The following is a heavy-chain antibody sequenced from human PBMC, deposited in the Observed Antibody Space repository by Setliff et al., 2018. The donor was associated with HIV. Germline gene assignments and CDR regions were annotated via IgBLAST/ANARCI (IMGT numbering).Heavy chain of an antibody. J-gene: IGHJ4*02. Sequence: SETLSLTCAVYGGSFNGYYWNWIRQPPGKGLEWIGEINHSGGTKYNPSLKSRVTISVDTSKKQFSLKLRSVTAADTAVYYCARRRDGYNSAPWRNDYWGQGTLVTVSS. CDR3: ARRRDGYNSAPWRNDY. D-gene: IGHD5-12*01. CDR2: INHSGGT. V-gene: IGHV4-34*01. CDR1: GGSFNGYY.